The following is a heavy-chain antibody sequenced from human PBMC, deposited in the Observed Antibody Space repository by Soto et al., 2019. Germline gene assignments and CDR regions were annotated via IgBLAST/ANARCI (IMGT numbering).Heavy chain of an antibody. V-gene: IGHV1-8*01. Sequence: ASVKVSCKASGYTLTSYDINWVRQATGQGLEWMGWMKPNSGNTGYAQKIQGRVTMTRNTSISTAYMELSSLRSEDTAVYSFSSGRGHNWNYNWFDPWGQGTLVTVSS. J-gene: IGHJ5*02. CDR2: MKPNSGNT. D-gene: IGHD1-1*01. CDR1: GYTLTSYD. CDR3: SSGRGHNWNYNWFDP.